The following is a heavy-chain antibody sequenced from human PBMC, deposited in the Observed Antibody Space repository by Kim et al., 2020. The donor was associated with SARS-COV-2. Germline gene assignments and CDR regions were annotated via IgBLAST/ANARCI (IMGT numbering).Heavy chain of an antibody. CDR1: GFTFSSYE. CDR2: ISSSGSTI. D-gene: IGHD3-22*01. J-gene: IGHJ6*02. V-gene: IGHV3-48*03. CDR3: ARSGGSGYYYDDGYYYYGMDV. Sequence: GGSLRLSCAASGFTFSSYEMNWVRQAPGKGLEWVSYISSSGSTIYYADSVKGRFTISRDNAKNSLYLQMNSLRAEDTAVYYCARSGGSGYYYDDGYYYYGMDVWGQGTTVTVSS.